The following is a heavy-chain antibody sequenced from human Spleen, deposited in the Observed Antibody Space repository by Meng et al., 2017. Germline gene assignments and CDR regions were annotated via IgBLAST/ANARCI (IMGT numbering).Heavy chain of an antibody. J-gene: IGHJ4*02. D-gene: IGHD3-10*01. CDR1: GGSFSGYY. Sequence: SETLSLTCAVYGGSFSGYYWSWIRQPPEKGLEWIGEINHSGSTKYNPSLKSRVTISVDTPKNQFSLKLSSVTAADTAVYYCARESQNHGSGSYFVWGQGTLVTVSS. CDR3: ARESQNHGSGSYFV. V-gene: IGHV4-34*01. CDR2: INHSGST.